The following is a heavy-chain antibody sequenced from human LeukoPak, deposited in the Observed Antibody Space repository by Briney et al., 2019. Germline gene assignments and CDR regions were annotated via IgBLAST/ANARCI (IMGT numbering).Heavy chain of an antibody. Sequence: SETLSLTCAVYGGSFSGYYWSWIRQPPGXXXXWIGEINHSGSTNYNPSLKSRVTISVDTSKNQFSLKLSSVTAADTAVYYCARGSKQWLPFYFDYWGQGTLVTVSS. CDR1: GGSFSGYY. J-gene: IGHJ4*02. D-gene: IGHD6-19*01. CDR2: INHSGST. CDR3: ARGSKQWLPFYFDY. V-gene: IGHV4-34*01.